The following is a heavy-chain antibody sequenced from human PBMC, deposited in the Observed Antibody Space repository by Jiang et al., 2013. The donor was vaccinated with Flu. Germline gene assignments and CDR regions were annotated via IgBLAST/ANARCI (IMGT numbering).Heavy chain of an antibody. D-gene: IGHD6-13*01. CDR2: ISSSSSTI. J-gene: IGHJ4*02. Sequence: QLLESGGGLVQPGGSLRLSCAASGFTFSSYSMNWVRQAPGKGLEWVSYISSSSSTIYYADSVKGRFTISRDNAKNSLYLQMNSLRDEDTAVYYCARISGSSSWSDFDYWGQGTLVTVSS. CDR1: GFTFSSYS. CDR3: ARISGSSSWSDFDY. V-gene: IGHV3-48*02.